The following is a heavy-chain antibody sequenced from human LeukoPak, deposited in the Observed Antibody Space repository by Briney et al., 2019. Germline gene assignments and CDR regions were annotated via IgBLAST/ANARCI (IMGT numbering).Heavy chain of an antibody. Sequence: GGSLRLSCAASGFSFSSYGMHWVRQAPGKGLEWVAVISYDGSNKYYGDSLKGRFTISRDNSKNTLYLQMDSLRGEDTAIYYCAKLALRQQLADSFDYWGQGTLVTVSS. D-gene: IGHD6-13*01. CDR3: AKLALRQQLADSFDY. CDR2: ISYDGSNK. V-gene: IGHV3-30*18. J-gene: IGHJ4*02. CDR1: GFSFSSYG.